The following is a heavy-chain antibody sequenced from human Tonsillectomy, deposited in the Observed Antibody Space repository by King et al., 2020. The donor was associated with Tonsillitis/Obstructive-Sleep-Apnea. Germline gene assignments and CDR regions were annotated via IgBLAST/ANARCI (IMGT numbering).Heavy chain of an antibody. Sequence: VQLQQWGAGLLKASETVSLTCAVYGGSFSDYYWSWIRQAPGKGLEWIGEINHNRDTNYNPSLKSRVTMLVDTPKNHFSLRLSSVTAADTAVYYCARFGSGSSQYHYYYMDVWAKGTTVTVSS. CDR2: INHNRDT. V-gene: IGHV4-34*01. CDR3: ARFGSGSSQYHYYYMDV. D-gene: IGHD3-10*01. J-gene: IGHJ6*03. CDR1: GGSFSDYY.